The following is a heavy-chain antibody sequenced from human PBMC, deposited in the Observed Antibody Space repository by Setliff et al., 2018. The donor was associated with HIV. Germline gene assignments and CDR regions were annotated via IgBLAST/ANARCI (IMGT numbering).Heavy chain of an antibody. D-gene: IGHD3-10*01. CDR3: TPTDYGGSDY. V-gene: IGHV3-49*04. CDR1: GLTFNRYW. J-gene: IGHJ4*02. CDR2: IRSKTYGGTT. Sequence: GGSLRLSCVVSGLTFNRYWMSWVRQVPGKGLEWVSFIRSKTYGGTTEYAASVKDRFTISRDDSKSIAYLQMNSLKTEDTAVYYCTPTDYGGSDYWGQGTLVTVSS.